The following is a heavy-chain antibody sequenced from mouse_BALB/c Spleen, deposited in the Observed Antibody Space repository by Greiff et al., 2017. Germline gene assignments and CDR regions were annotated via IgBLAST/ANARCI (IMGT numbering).Heavy chain of an antibody. CDR2: ISSGGSYT. Sequence: EVKLVESGGGLVKPGGSLKLSCAASGFTFSSYAMSWVRQTPEKRLEWVATISSGGSYTYYPDSVKGRFTISRDNAKNTQYLQMSSLRSEDTAMFYCARGGITSAMDYWGQGTSVTVSS. CDR1: GFTFSSYA. CDR3: ARGGITSAMDY. V-gene: IGHV5-9-3*01. J-gene: IGHJ4*01. D-gene: IGHD2-4*01.